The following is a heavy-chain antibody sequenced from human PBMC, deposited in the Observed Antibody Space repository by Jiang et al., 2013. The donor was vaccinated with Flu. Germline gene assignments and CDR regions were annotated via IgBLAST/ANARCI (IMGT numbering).Heavy chain of an antibody. Sequence: GAEVKKPGASVKVSCKASGYSFPNYAITWVRQAPGQGLEWMGWITAYNDNTNYVQKFQGRVTMTTDTSTRTAYMELRSLRSDDTAVYYCATGGYETGYYQNNYYPMDVWGQGTTVTVSS. CDR3: ATGGYETGYYQNNYYPMDV. D-gene: IGHD3-9*01. V-gene: IGHV1-18*04. CDR1: GYSFPNYA. J-gene: IGHJ6*02. CDR2: ITAYNDNT.